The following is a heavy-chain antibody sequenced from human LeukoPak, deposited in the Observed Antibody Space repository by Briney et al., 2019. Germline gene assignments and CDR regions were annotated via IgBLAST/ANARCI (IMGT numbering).Heavy chain of an antibody. Sequence: GGSPRLSCAASGFTFSSYWMSWVRQAPGKGLEWVANIKQDGSEKYYVDSVKGRFTISRDNAKNSLYLQMNSLRAEDTAVYYCAREDRGGYPDYWGQGTLVTVSS. CDR2: IKQDGSEK. CDR3: AREDRGGYPDY. D-gene: IGHD3-22*01. V-gene: IGHV3-7*01. CDR1: GFTFSSYW. J-gene: IGHJ4*02.